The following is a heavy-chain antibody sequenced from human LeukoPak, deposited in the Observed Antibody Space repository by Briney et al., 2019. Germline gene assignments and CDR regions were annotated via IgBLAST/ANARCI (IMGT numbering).Heavy chain of an antibody. CDR1: GYTFTSYA. Sequence: GASVKVSCKASGYTFTSYAMNWVRQAPGQGLEWMGWINTNTGNPTYAQGFTGRFVFSLDTSVSTAYLQISSLKAEDTAVYYCARVPYYYDSSGFNYYYGMDVWGQGTTVTSP. CDR3: ARVPYYYDSSGFNYYYGMDV. CDR2: INTNTGNP. D-gene: IGHD3-22*01. J-gene: IGHJ6*02. V-gene: IGHV7-4-1*02.